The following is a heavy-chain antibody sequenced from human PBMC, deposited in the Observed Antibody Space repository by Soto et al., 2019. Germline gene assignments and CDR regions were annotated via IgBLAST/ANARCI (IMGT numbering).Heavy chain of an antibody. D-gene: IGHD3-3*01. CDR1: GFSLTTSGVG. J-gene: IGHJ4*02. CDR3: AHRVLRTVFGLVTTTAIYFDF. V-gene: IGHV2-5*02. Sequence: QITLNESGPTQVKPRQTLTLTGTFSGFSLTTSGVGVGWIRQSPGKAPEWLALIYWDDDKRYSPSLKSRLTITKDTSKNQVVLTMADLHPADTATYYCAHRVLRTVFGLVTTTAIYFDFWGQGTPVAVSS. CDR2: IYWDDDK.